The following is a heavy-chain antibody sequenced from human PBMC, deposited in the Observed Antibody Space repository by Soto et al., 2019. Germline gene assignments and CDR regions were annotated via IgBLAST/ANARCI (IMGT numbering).Heavy chain of an antibody. CDR3: ARDPAIYSGKFDYGLDV. V-gene: IGHV3-48*03. CDR2: IGTSGKTI. CDR1: GFTLSSYE. Sequence: GGSLRLSCAVSGFTLSSYEMNWVRQSPGKGLEWVSYIGTSGKTIYYADSVRGRFTISRDNAKNSLYLQMNSLRAEDTAVYFCARDPAIYSGKFDYGLDVWGRGTTVTVSS. D-gene: IGHD4-4*01. J-gene: IGHJ6*02.